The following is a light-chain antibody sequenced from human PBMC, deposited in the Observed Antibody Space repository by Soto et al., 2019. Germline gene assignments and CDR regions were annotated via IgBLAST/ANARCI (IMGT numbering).Light chain of an antibody. CDR2: EII. CDR3: SSYTSNNIVV. CDR1: SSDIGNYNY. Sequence: QSALTQPASVSGSPGQSITISCTGTSSDIGNYNYVSWYQHHPGKAPKVMIYEIIKRPSGVSNRFSGSKSGNTASLTISGLQAEDEAVYYCSSYTSNNIVVFGGGTKLTVL. V-gene: IGLV2-14*01. J-gene: IGLJ2*01.